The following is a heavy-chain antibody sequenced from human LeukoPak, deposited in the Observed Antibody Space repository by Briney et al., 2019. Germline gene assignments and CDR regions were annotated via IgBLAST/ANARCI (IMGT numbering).Heavy chain of an antibody. J-gene: IGHJ4*02. V-gene: IGHV4-34*01. CDR3: ARGRSGNYNPLYYFDY. CDR2: INHSGST. Sequence: SETLSLTCAVYGGSFSGYYWSWIRQPPGKGLEWIGEINHSGSTNYNPSLESRVTISVDTSKNQFSLKLSSVTAADTAVYYCARGRSGNYNPLYYFDYWGQGTLVTVSS. CDR1: GGSFSGYY. D-gene: IGHD1-7*01.